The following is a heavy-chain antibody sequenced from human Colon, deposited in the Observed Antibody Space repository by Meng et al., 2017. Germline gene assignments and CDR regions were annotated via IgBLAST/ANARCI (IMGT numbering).Heavy chain of an antibody. CDR3: ATGLRHGDWFDP. Sequence: QVQIQQGGAGLLKPSETLSLTCAVSGGSFSGFYWSWIRQPPGKGLEWIGEIDHFGISNYNSSLKGRLTMSVDTSKKQISLTLTSVTAADTAVYYCATGLRHGDWFDPWGPGTLATVSS. J-gene: IGHJ5*02. D-gene: IGHD4-17*01. CDR1: GGSFSGFY. CDR2: IDHFGIS. V-gene: IGHV4-34*02.